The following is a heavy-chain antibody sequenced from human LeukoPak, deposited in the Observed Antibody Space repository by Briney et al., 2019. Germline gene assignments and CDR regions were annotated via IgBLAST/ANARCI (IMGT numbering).Heavy chain of an antibody. Sequence: GGSLRLSCAASGFTFSSYWMSWVRQAPGKGLEWVANIKQDGSEKYYVDSVKGRFTISRDNAKNSLYLQMNSLRAEDTAVYYCAGAYCGGDCYRRAYYYYYGMDVWGQGTTVTVSS. CDR3: AGAYCGGDCYRRAYYYYYGMDV. CDR2: IKQDGSEK. J-gene: IGHJ6*02. D-gene: IGHD2-21*02. CDR1: GFTFSSYW. V-gene: IGHV3-7*01.